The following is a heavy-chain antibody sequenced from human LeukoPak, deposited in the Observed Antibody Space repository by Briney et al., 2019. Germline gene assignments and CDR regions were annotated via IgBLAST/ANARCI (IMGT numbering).Heavy chain of an antibody. Sequence: GGSLRLSCAASGFTFDDYAMHWVRQAPGKGLEWVSGISWNSGSIGYADSVKGRFTISRDNAKNSLYLQMNSLRAEDTVVYYCAELGITMIGGVWGKGTTVTISS. CDR1: GFTFDDYA. CDR2: ISWNSGSI. D-gene: IGHD3-10*02. V-gene: IGHV3-9*01. CDR3: AELGITMIGGV. J-gene: IGHJ6*04.